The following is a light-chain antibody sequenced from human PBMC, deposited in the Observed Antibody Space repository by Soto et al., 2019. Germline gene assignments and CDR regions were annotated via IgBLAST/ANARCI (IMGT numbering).Light chain of an antibody. CDR2: DAS. V-gene: IGKV1-5*01. Sequence: DIQMTQSPSTLSASVGDRVTITCRASQSISSWLAWYQQKPGKAPKLLIYDASSLESGVPSRFSDSGSGTEFTLTISSLQPDDFATYYCQHYNSYPFTFGQRTKLEIK. CDR1: QSISSW. J-gene: IGKJ2*01. CDR3: QHYNSYPFT.